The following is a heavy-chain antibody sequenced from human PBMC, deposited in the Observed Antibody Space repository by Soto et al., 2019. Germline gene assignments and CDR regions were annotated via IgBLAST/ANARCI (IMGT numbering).Heavy chain of an antibody. V-gene: IGHV3-74*01. J-gene: IGHJ4*02. Sequence: EVQLVESGGGLVQPGGSLRLSCAASGFTFGGHWMHWVRQAPGKGLVYVSRISSGGTTTNYAESVKGRFTISRDNARNTLYLQMNSLRVEDTAVYYCARFGTSYDTSGFLYWGQGTPVTVSS. CDR3: ARFGTSYDTSGFLY. CDR2: ISSGGTTT. D-gene: IGHD3-22*01. CDR1: GFTFGGHW.